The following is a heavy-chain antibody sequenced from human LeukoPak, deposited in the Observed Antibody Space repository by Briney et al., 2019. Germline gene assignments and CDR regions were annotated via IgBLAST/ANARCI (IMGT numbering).Heavy chain of an antibody. CDR1: GFSFSNYA. CDR2: ILHDGRNE. Sequence: GGSLRLSCTASGFSFSNYAMHWVRQAPGKGLEWVAVILHDGRNEYYADSVKGRFIISRDNSKITLYLQMNSLRASDTSVYYCVRDDTNGNNYFDYWGLGTLVTVSS. J-gene: IGHJ4*02. D-gene: IGHD2/OR15-2a*01. V-gene: IGHV3-30*04. CDR3: VRDDTNGNNYFDY.